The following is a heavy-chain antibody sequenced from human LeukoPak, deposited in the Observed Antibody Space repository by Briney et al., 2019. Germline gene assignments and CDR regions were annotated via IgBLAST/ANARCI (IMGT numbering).Heavy chain of an antibody. D-gene: IGHD1-26*01. J-gene: IGHJ4*02. CDR2: IKRDGSEK. CDR3: ARDSLSGSQDY. V-gene: IGHV3-7*01. Sequence: ETLSLTCAVSGGSISSGGYSWSWIRQPPGKGLEWVANIKRDGSEKYYVDSVRGRFTISRDNAKNSLFLQMNSLRAEDPAVYYCARDSLSGSQDYWGQGTLVTVSS. CDR1: GGSISSGGYS.